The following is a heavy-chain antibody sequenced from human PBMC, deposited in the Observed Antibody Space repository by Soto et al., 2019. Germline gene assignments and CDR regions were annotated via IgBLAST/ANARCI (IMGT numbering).Heavy chain of an antibody. CDR3: TTGSVEGV. J-gene: IGHJ6*02. D-gene: IGHD2-15*01. CDR2: IKTKAEGGAT. Sequence: EVQLVESGGGLVKPGGSLRLSCAASDFTITNAWMNWVRQAPGKGLEWVARIKTKAEGGATDYAAQLKGRFTISRHDSRNTLFLQMNSLKTEATAVYYCTTGSVEGVWGQGATVTVSS. CDR1: DFTITNAW. V-gene: IGHV3-15*07.